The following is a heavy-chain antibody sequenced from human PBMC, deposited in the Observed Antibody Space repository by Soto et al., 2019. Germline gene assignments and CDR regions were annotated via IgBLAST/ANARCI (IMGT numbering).Heavy chain of an antibody. J-gene: IGHJ6*01. D-gene: IGHD6-6*01. CDR3: ARAISSDEPSLYGKEV. V-gene: IGHV3-13*01. CDR1: GFTFSSYD. CDR2: IGTAGDT. Sequence: GGSLRLSCAASGFTFSSYDMHWVRQATGKGLEWVSAIGTAGDTYYPGSVKGRFTISRENAKNSLYVKFNCMKSEEKAVYYCARAISSDEPSLYGKEVWGQGPTVTVSS.